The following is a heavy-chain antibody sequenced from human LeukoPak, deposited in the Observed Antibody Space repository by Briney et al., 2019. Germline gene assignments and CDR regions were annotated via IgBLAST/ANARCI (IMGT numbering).Heavy chain of an antibody. CDR1: GFTFSTYW. V-gene: IGHV3-74*01. CDR3: ARVVLSGAYQIDF. CDR2: INGDGSTT. D-gene: IGHD2/OR15-2a*01. J-gene: IGHJ4*02. Sequence: GGSLRLSCAASGFTFSTYWMHWVRQAPGTGLVWVPRINGDGSTTTYADSVKGRFTISRDNAKSTLYLQVNSLRVEDAAVYYCARVVLSGAYQIDFWGQGTLVTVSS.